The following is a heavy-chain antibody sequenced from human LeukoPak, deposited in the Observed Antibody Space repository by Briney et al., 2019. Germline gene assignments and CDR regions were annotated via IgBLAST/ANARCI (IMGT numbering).Heavy chain of an antibody. CDR3: ARGGRLGKLSSLAY. Sequence: ASVKVSCKASGYTFISYGISCVRQAPGHGLEWLGWISTYNGNTNYAQKFQGRVTMTTDTSTSTANMELRSLRSDDTAVYYCARGGRLGKLSSLAYWGQGTLVTVSS. D-gene: IGHD3-16*02. V-gene: IGHV1-18*01. CDR1: GYTFISYG. J-gene: IGHJ4*02. CDR2: ISTYNGNT.